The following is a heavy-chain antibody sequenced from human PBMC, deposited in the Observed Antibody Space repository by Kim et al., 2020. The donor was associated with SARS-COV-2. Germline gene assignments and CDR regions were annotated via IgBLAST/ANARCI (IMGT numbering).Heavy chain of an antibody. J-gene: IGHJ1*01. Sequence: GGSLRLSCAASGFTFSSYAMHWVRQAPGKGLEWVAVISYDGSNKYYADSVKGRFTISRDNSKNTLYLQMNSLRAEDTAVYYCARDCRPRYYGSGVNAEYFQHWGQGTLVTVSS. CDR3: ARDCRPRYYGSGVNAEYFQH. CDR2: ISYDGSNK. CDR1: GFTFSSYA. V-gene: IGHV3-30-3*01. D-gene: IGHD3-10*01.